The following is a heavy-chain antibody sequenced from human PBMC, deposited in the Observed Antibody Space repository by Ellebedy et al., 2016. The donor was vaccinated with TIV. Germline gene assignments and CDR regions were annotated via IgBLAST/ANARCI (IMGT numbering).Heavy chain of an antibody. CDR1: GFTFSSYS. CDR3: ARGGSGSGSHYNRGDYYYYGMDV. J-gene: IGHJ6*02. D-gene: IGHD3-10*01. CDR2: ISSSSSYI. Sequence: GGSLRLSXAASGFTFSSYSMNWVRQAPGKGLEWVSSISSSSSYIYYADSVKGRFTISRDNAKNSLYLQMNSLRAEDTAVYYCARGGSGSGSHYNRGDYYYYGMDVWGQGTTVTVSS. V-gene: IGHV3-21*01.